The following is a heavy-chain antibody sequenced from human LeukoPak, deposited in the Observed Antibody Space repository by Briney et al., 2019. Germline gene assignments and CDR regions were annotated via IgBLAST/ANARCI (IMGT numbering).Heavy chain of an antibody. J-gene: IGHJ3*02. CDR1: GGSFSGYY. CDR3: ARGPPMRYQRWVRAFDI. D-gene: IGHD2-2*01. CDR2: INHSGST. Sequence: PSETLSLTCAVYGGSFSGYYWSWIRQPPGKGLEWIGEINHSGSTNYNPSLKSRVTISVDTSKIQFSLKLSSVAAAYTAVYYCARGPPMRYQRWVRAFDIWGQVTMVTVSS. V-gene: IGHV4-34*01.